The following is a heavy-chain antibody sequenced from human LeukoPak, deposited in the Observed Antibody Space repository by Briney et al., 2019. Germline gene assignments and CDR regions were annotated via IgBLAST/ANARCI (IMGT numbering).Heavy chain of an antibody. CDR1: GFIFNSHS. D-gene: IGHD5-18*01. V-gene: IGHV3-21*01. CDR2: ISSTSSYI. J-gene: IGHJ4*02. Sequence: SGGSLRLSCAASGFIFNSHSMNWVRQAPGKGLEWVSSISSTSSYIYYADSVKSRFTISRDNAKNSLYLQMNSLRAEDTAVYYCARHLSGVTGYTYGRGIDYWGQGTLVTVSS. CDR3: ARHLSGVTGYTYGRGIDY.